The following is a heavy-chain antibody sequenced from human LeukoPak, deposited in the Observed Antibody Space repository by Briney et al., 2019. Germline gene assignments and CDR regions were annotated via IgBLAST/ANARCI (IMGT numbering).Heavy chain of an antibody. CDR3: ARRAPYSSSWYWWFDP. Sequence: PSETLSLTCTVSGGSISSYYWSWIRQPPGKGLEWIGYIYYSGSTNYNPSLKSRVTISVDTSKNQFSLKLSSATAADTAVYYCARRAPYSSSWYWWFDPWGQGTLVTVSS. D-gene: IGHD6-13*01. CDR1: GGSISSYY. V-gene: IGHV4-59*01. J-gene: IGHJ5*02. CDR2: IYYSGST.